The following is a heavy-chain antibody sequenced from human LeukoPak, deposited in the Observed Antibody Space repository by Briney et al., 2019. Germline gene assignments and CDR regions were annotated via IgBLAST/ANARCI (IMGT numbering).Heavy chain of an antibody. Sequence: GGSLRLSCAASGFTFSSYWMHWVRQAPGKGLVWVSRINSDGSTTSYADSVKGRFTISRDNAKNTLYLQMNSLRAEDTAVYYCARVGTGSYHFDYWGQGTLVTVSS. CDR2: INSDGSTT. V-gene: IGHV3-74*01. D-gene: IGHD3-16*01. CDR1: GFTFSSYW. CDR3: ARVGTGSYHFDY. J-gene: IGHJ4*02.